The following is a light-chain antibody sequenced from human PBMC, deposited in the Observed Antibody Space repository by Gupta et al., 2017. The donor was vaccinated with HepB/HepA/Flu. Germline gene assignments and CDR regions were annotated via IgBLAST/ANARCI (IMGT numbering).Light chain of an antibody. CDR2: QDS. CDR1: NLRNKY. Sequence: SYELTQPPSVSVSPGQTASITCSGDNLRNKYVFWYQQKPGQSPVVVMYQDSQRPAKIPERFSGYNSGNTATLTISGTQARDEADYYWQAWDSSTAVFGGGTKLTVL. CDR3: QAWDSSTAV. J-gene: IGLJ2*01. V-gene: IGLV3-1*01.